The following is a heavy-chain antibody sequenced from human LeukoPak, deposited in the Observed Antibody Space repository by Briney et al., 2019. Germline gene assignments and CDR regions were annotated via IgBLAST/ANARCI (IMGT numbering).Heavy chain of an antibody. Sequence: SETLSLTCAVYGGSFSGYYWSWIRQPPGKGLEGIGEINHSGSTNYNPSLKSRVTISVDTSKNQFSLKLSSVTAADTAVYYCARGGSGYYYYPFDYWGQGTLVTVSS. CDR3: ARGGSGYYYYPFDY. J-gene: IGHJ4*02. CDR1: GGSFSGYY. V-gene: IGHV4-34*01. D-gene: IGHD3-22*01. CDR2: INHSGST.